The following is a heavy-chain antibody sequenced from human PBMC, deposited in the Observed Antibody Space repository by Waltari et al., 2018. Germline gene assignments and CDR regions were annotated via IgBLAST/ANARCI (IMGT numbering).Heavy chain of an antibody. CDR2: IYYSGST. Sequence: QVQLQESGPGLVKPSETLSLTCTVSGGSISSHYWGWIRQPPGKGLEWIGYIYYSGSTNYNPSLKSRVTISVDTSKNQFSLKLSSVTAADTAVYYCARSLHAFDIWGQGTMVTVSS. J-gene: IGHJ3*02. CDR3: ARSLHAFDI. CDR1: GGSISSHY. V-gene: IGHV4-59*11.